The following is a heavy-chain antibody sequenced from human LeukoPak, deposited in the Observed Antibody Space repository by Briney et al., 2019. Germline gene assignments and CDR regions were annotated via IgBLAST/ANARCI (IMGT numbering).Heavy chain of an antibody. D-gene: IGHD4-11*01. Sequence: SETLSLTCTVSGGSISSSSYYWGWIRQPPGKGLEWIGSIYYSGSTYYNPSLKGRVTISVDTSKNQFSLKLSSVTAADTAVYYCARARPTVTTPYNWFDPWGQGTLVTVSS. CDR3: ARARPTVTTPYNWFDP. J-gene: IGHJ5*02. CDR1: GGSISSSSYY. V-gene: IGHV4-39*07. CDR2: IYYSGST.